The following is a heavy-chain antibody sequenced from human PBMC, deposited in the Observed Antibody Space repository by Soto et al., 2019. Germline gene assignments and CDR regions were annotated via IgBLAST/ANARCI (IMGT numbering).Heavy chain of an antibody. Sequence: QVQLVQSGAEVKKPGASVKVSCKASGDTFTSYDINWVRQAAGQGLEWMGWMNPNSGNTGYAQKFQGRVTMTRNTSISTAYMELNSLRSDDTAIYYGARNKQQLRWFDPWGQGTLVTVSA. CDR3: ARNKQQLRWFDP. D-gene: IGHD6-13*01. V-gene: IGHV1-8*01. CDR2: MNPNSGNT. J-gene: IGHJ5*02. CDR1: GDTFTSYD.